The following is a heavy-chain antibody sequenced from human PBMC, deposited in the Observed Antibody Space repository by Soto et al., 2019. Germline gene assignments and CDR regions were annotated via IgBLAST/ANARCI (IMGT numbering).Heavy chain of an antibody. D-gene: IGHD5-12*01. CDR2: IWFDGSNK. V-gene: IGHV3-33*01. CDR3: ARGYNGYEKRYGMDV. CDR1: GFTFSSYG. J-gene: IGHJ6*02. Sequence: PGGSLRLSCAASGFTFSSYGMHWVRQAPGKGLEWVAVIWFDGSNKFYADSVKGRFTISRDNSKSTLSLQMNSLRAEDTAVYYCARGYNGYEKRYGMDVWGQGTTVTVSS.